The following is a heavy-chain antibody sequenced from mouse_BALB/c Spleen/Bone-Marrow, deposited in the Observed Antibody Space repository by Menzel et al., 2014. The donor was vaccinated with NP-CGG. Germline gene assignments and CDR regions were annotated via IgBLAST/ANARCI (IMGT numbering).Heavy chain of an antibody. CDR1: GFTFTAYY. D-gene: IGHD2-4*01. CDR2: IRNKANGYTT. Sequence: EVQVEESGGGLVQPGGSLRLSCATSGFTFTAYYMSWVRQPPGKALECLGFIRNKANGYTTDYSASVKGRFTISRDNSQSILYLQMNALRAEDSATYYCARDAIYCDYGRSFAYWGQGTLVTVSA. V-gene: IGHV7-3*02. CDR3: ARDAIYCDYGRSFAY. J-gene: IGHJ3*01.